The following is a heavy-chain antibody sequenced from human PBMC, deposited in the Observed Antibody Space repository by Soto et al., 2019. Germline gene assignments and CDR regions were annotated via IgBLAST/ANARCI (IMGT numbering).Heavy chain of an antibody. V-gene: IGHV2-5*01. J-gene: IGHJ4*02. CDR3: ARRPRYSNYVDY. CDR2: IYWNDDK. CDR1: GFSLSTSGVG. D-gene: IGHD4-4*01. Sequence: QITLKESGPTLVKPTQTLTLTCTFSGFSLSTSGVGVGWIRQPPGKALEWLALIYWNDDKRYSPSLKGRLTIAKDTSKNQVVLNMTNMDPVDTATYFCARRPRYSNYVDYWGQGTLVTVSS.